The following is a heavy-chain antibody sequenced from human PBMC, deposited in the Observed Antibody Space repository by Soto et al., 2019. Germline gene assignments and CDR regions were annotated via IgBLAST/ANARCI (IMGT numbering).Heavy chain of an antibody. Sequence: SVKVSCKDSGGTFSSYSISWVRQAPGQGLEWMGGIIPIFGTANYAQKFQGRVTITADKSTSTAYMELSSLRSEDTAVYYCARGNAAFWSGVDVWGQGTTVTVSS. CDR2: IIPIFGTA. V-gene: IGHV1-69*06. CDR1: GGTFSSYS. D-gene: IGHD3-3*01. J-gene: IGHJ6*02. CDR3: ARGNAAFWSGVDV.